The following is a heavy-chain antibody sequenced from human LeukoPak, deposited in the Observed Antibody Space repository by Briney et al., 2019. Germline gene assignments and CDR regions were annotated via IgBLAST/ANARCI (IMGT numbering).Heavy chain of an antibody. J-gene: IGHJ4*02. CDR1: GFTFSGYW. CDR3: ARAGQLNY. Sequence: GGSLRLSCVGSGFTFSGYWMNWVRQAPGRGLEWVAKIEEDGSAKYYMDSVKGRFSIYRDNAKNSLYLQMYSLRAEDTAMYYCARAGQLNYWGQGPLVTVS. CDR2: IEEDGSAK. D-gene: IGHD6-13*01. V-gene: IGHV3-7*05.